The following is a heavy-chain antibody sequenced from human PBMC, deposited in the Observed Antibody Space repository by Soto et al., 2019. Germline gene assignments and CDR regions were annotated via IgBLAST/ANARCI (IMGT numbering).Heavy chain of an antibody. Sequence: EVHLVESEGGLVQPGGSLRLSCAASGFTFSYYWMHWVRQAPGQGLVWVSRIHSDGSSTTYADSVKGRFTISRDKAKNTLYLQMNSLRAEDTAVYYCARGDRGAFDLWGQGTMVTVSS. J-gene: IGHJ3*01. CDR2: IHSDGSST. CDR3: ARGDRGAFDL. D-gene: IGHD2-21*02. CDR1: GFTFSYYW. V-gene: IGHV3-74*01.